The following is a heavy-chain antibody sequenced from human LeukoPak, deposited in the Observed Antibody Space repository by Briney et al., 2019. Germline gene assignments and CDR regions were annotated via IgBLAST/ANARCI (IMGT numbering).Heavy chain of an antibody. D-gene: IGHD3-22*01. Sequence: SVKVSCKASGYTFTSYDISWVRQAPGQGLEWMGRIIPIFGTASYAQKFQGRVTITTDESTSTAYMELSSLRSEDTAVYYCARVHYYDSSGYYYFDYWGQGTLVTVSS. CDR2: IIPIFGTA. J-gene: IGHJ4*02. V-gene: IGHV1-69*05. CDR3: ARVHYYDSSGYYYFDY. CDR1: GYTFTSYD.